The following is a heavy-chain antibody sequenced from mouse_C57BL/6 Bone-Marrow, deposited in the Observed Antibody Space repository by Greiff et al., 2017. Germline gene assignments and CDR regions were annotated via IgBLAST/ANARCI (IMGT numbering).Heavy chain of an antibody. CDR3: TTCVPTIVAWFAY. V-gene: IGHV14-4*01. CDR2: IDPENGDA. Sequence: EVKLVESGAELVRPGASVKLSCTASGFNIKDDYMHWVKQRPEQGLEWIGWIDPENGDAEYASKFPGKATITAEPSSNTAYLQLSSLASEDTAVYYCTTCVPTIVAWFAYWGQGTLVTVSA. CDR1: GFNIKDDY. J-gene: IGHJ3*01. D-gene: IGHD2-12*01.